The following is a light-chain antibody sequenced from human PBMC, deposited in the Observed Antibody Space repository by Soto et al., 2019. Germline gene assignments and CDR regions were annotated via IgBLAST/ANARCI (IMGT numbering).Light chain of an antibody. CDR3: AALDDRLNAVV. V-gene: IGLV1-44*01. J-gene: IGLJ2*01. CDR1: SSNIGSNN. CDR2: NNA. Sequence: QSVLTQPPSASGTPGQRVTISCSGSSSNIGSNNVNWYQQLPGMAPKYLIYNNAQRPSGVPDRFSGSKSGTSASLAISGLQSEDEADYYCAALDDRLNAVVFGGGTQLTVL.